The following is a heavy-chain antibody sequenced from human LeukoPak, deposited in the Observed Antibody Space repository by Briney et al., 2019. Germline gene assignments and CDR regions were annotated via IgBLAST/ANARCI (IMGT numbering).Heavy chain of an antibody. V-gene: IGHV3-30*02. D-gene: IGHD2-21*02. CDR2: IRYDGSNK. Sequence: GSLRLSCAASGFTFSSYGMHWVRQAPGKGLEWVAFIRYDGSNKYYADSVKGRFTVSRDNSKNTLYLQMNSLRAEDTAIYYCAKDSGDYPSRYFDFWGRGTPVTVSS. CDR1: GFTFSSYG. CDR3: AKDSGDYPSRYFDF. J-gene: IGHJ2*01.